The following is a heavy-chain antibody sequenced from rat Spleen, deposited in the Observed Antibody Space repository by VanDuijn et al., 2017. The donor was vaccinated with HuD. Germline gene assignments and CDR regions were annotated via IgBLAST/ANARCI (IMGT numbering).Heavy chain of an antibody. J-gene: IGHJ2*01. CDR2: ISYDGSST. Sequence: EVQLVESGGGLVRPGRSLKLSCAGSGFTFSNYYMAWVRQAPTKGLEWVATISYDGSSTYYRDSVKGRFTISRDNAKSTLYLQMDSLRSEDTATYYCTRGDWSDYFDYWGQGAMVTVSS. CDR1: GFTFSNYY. CDR3: TRGDWSDYFDY. D-gene: IGHD1-1*01. V-gene: IGHV5-29*01.